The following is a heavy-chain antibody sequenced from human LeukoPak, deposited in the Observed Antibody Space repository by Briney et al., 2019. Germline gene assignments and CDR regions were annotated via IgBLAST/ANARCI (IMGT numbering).Heavy chain of an antibody. CDR1: GGSISSGGYY. CDR3: ASVGMATFDY. D-gene: IGHD5-24*01. V-gene: IGHV4-30-2*01. Sequence: SENLSLTCTVSGGSISSGGYYWSWIRQPPGKGLEWIGYIYHSGSTYYNPSLKSRVTISVDRSKNQFSLKLSSVTAADTAVYYCASVGMATFDYWGQGTLVTVSS. J-gene: IGHJ4*02. CDR2: IYHSGST.